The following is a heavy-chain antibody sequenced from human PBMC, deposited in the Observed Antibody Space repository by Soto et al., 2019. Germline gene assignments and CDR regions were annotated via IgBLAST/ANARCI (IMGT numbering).Heavy chain of an antibody. Sequence: QVQLQESGPRLVKPSQTLSLTCTVSGGSIRSGGYYWIWIRQHPGKGLECIGYIYYSKSTYYNPSLKSRVTISLDTCKNQSSLNLTSVTAADTAVYYSARSVFPWGQGTLVTVSS. V-gene: IGHV4-31*03. CDR1: GGSIRSGGYY. J-gene: IGHJ5*02. CDR2: IYYSKST. CDR3: ARSVFP.